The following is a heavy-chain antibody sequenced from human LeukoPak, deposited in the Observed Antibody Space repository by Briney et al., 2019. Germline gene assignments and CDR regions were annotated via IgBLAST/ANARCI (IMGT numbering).Heavy chain of an antibody. D-gene: IGHD3-10*01. CDR1: GFTFDGYA. Sequence: GGSLRLSCAASGFTFDGYAMHWVRQAPGKGLEWVSGISWKSDKIAYADSVKGRFTISRDNAKNSLYLQMNSLRAEDMALYYCAKDIGSGSHRAFDIWGQGTMVTVSS. CDR2: ISWKSDKI. CDR3: AKDIGSGSHRAFDI. V-gene: IGHV3-9*03. J-gene: IGHJ3*02.